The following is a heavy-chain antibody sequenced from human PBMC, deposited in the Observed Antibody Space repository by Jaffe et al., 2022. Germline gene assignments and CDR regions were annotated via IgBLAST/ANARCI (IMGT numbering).Heavy chain of an antibody. CDR1: GFTFSSYS. CDR3: ARKEQWLVLLAKSDYYYMDV. J-gene: IGHJ6*03. CDR2: ISSSSSYI. Sequence: EVQLVESGGGLVKPGGSLRLSCAASGFTFSSYSMNWVRQAPGKGLEWVSSISSSSSYIYYADSVKGRFTISRDNAKNSLYLQMNSLRAEDTAVYYCARKEQWLVLLAKSDYYYMDVWGKGTTVTVSS. V-gene: IGHV3-21*01. D-gene: IGHD6-19*01.